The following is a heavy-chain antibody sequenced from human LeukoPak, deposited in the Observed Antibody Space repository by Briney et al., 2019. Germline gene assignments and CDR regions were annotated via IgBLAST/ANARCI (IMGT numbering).Heavy chain of an antibody. D-gene: IGHD1-26*01. Sequence: GGSLRLSCAASGFTFSRYWMSWVRQAPGKGLEWVANIKEDGSEKYYVDSVKGRLTISRDNSKNTLYLQMNSLKAEDTAVYYCAKKAVGTSTGGPFDYWGQGTLVIVSS. V-gene: IGHV3-7*03. CDR3: AKKAVGTSTGGPFDY. CDR1: GFTFSRYW. CDR2: IKEDGSEK. J-gene: IGHJ4*02.